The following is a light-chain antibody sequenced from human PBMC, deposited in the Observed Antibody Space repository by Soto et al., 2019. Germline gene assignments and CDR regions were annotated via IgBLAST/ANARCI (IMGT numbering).Light chain of an antibody. CDR1: QTITTY. CDR3: QQSYSTPRT. V-gene: IGKV1-39*01. J-gene: IGKJ1*01. Sequence: DIPMTQSPSTLSASVGDRVTLTCRASQTITTYLNWYQQKPGKAPQLLIYTASSLQTGVPSRFSGSGSGADFTLTISSLQPEDSATYYCQQSYSTPRTFGQGTKVEIK. CDR2: TAS.